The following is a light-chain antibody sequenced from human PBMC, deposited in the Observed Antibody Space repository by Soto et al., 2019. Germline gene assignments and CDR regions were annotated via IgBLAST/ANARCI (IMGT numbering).Light chain of an antibody. CDR3: SSFTSSTTYV. CDR2: DVS. CDR1: SSDVGAYNY. J-gene: IGLJ1*01. Sequence: QSVLTQPASLSGSPGQSITISCTGTSSDVGAYNYVSWYQQHPGKAPKLMIYDVSSRPSGVSNRFSGSKSGYTASLTISGLQAEDEADYYCSSFTSSTTYVFGPGTKLTVL. V-gene: IGLV2-14*01.